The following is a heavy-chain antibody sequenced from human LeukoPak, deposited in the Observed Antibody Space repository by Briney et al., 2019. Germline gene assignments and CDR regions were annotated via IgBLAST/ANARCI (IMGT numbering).Heavy chain of an antibody. V-gene: IGHV3-23*01. J-gene: IGHJ4*02. CDR3: ANTVEVDTAMAN. Sequence: PGGSLRLSCAASGFTFSSYAMSWVRQAPGKGLEWVSAISGSGGSTYYADSVKGRFTISRDNSKNTLYLQMNSLRTEDTAVYYCANTVEVDTAMANWGQGTLVTVSS. D-gene: IGHD5-18*01. CDR1: GFTFSSYA. CDR2: ISGSGGST.